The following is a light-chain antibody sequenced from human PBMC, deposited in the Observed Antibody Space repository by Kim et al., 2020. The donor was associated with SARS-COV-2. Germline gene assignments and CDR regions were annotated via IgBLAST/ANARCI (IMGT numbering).Light chain of an antibody. V-gene: IGLV1-40*01. CDR3: QSYDNRLSGVAV. CDR2: DNG. CDR1: TSMPGAVAD. Sequence: IITRHSTTSMPGAVADLHLYKCLPGTAPKLPIYDNGSRPSVGPGRFTSSKSTSSAALAIVGLQAEDEADYYCQSYDNRLSGVAVFGGGTQLTVL. J-gene: IGLJ7*01.